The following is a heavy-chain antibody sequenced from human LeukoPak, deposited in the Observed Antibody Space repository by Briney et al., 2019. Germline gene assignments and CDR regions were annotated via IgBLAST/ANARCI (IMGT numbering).Heavy chain of an antibody. V-gene: IGHV3-23*01. CDR1: GFTFSSYA. D-gene: IGHD3-10*01. CDR3: AREGITLVRGVIPVNVNAFDI. CDR2: ISGSGGST. J-gene: IGHJ3*02. Sequence: GGSLRLSCAASGFTFSSYAMSWVRQAPGKGLEWVSAISGSGGSTYYADSVEGRFTISRDNSKNTLYLQMNSLRAEDTAVYYCAREGITLVRGVIPVNVNAFDIWGQGTMVTVSS.